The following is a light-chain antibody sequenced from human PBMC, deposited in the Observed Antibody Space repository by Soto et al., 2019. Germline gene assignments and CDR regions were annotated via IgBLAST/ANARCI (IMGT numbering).Light chain of an antibody. Sequence: DIQMTQSTSSLSASVDDRVTIPCRASQNLTYWLAWYQQRPGKAPKCLIYAASILQSGVPSRFSGSGLGTNFTLTITSLQPEDFATYFCQQAKSFSRTFGQGTKVDIK. V-gene: IGKV1-12*01. J-gene: IGKJ1*01. CDR2: AAS. CDR3: QQAKSFSRT. CDR1: QNLTYW.